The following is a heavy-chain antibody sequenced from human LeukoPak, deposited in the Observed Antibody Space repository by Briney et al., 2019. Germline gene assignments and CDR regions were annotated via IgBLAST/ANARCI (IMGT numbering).Heavy chain of an antibody. D-gene: IGHD2-21*02. CDR2: IYYSGST. CDR1: GGSVSSGSYY. V-gene: IGHV4-61*01. Sequence: PSGTLSLTCAVSGGSVSSGSYYWSWIRQPPGKGLEWIGYIYYSGSTNYNPSLKSRVTISVDTSKNQFSLKLSSVTAADTAVYYCARANIVVVTAISQPYFDYWGQGTLVTVSS. CDR3: ARANIVVVTAISQPYFDY. J-gene: IGHJ4*02.